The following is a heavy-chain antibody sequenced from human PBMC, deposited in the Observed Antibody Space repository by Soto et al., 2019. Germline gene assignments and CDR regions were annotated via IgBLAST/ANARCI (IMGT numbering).Heavy chain of an antibody. Sequence: PSETLSLTCAVSGGSISSCGYSWSWIRQPPGKGLEWIGYIYYRGNTNYNPSLKSRVTISVDTSKNQFSLKLSSVTAADTAVYYCARQPGYYDILTGYSTYYFDYWGQGTLVTVSS. CDR3: ARQPGYYDILTGYSTYYFDY. D-gene: IGHD3-9*01. V-gene: IGHV4-30-2*01. CDR2: IYYRGNT. J-gene: IGHJ4*02. CDR1: GGSISSCGYS.